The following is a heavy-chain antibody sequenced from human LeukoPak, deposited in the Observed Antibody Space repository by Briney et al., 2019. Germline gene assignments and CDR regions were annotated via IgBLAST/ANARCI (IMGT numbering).Heavy chain of an antibody. J-gene: IGHJ5*02. CDR3: AREEGPTWIQLS. Sequence: ASVKVSCKASGGTFSSYAISWVRQAPGQGLEWMGGIIPIFGTANYAQKFQGRVTITADESTSTAYMELSSLRSEDTAVYYCAREEGPTWIQLSWGQGTLVTVSS. CDR2: IIPIFGTA. V-gene: IGHV1-69*01. D-gene: IGHD5-18*01. CDR1: GGTFSSYA.